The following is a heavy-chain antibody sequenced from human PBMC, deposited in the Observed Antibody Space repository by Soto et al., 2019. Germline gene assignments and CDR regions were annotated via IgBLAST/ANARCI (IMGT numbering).Heavy chain of an antibody. J-gene: IGHJ4*02. V-gene: IGHV5-51*01. CDR1: GYSFTSYW. Sequence: GESLKISCSGSGYSFTSYWIGWVLQMSGKGLEWMGSIYPGDSDTRYSPSFQGQVTISADKSISTAYLQWSSLKASDTAMYYCASREYCTSISCYSHDYWGQGTLVTVSS. CDR2: IYPGDSDT. CDR3: ASREYCTSISCYSHDY. D-gene: IGHD2-2*02.